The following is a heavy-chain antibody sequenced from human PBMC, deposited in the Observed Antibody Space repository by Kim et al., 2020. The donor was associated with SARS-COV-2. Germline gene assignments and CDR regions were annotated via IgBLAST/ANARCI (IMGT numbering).Heavy chain of an antibody. CDR3: AKGDPGSYQHAFDI. D-gene: IGHD1-26*01. J-gene: IGHJ3*02. Sequence: ADSVKARFTISRDTPKNTLYLQMNSLRAEDTAVYYCAKGDPGSYQHAFDIWGQGTMVTVSS. V-gene: IGHV3-23*01.